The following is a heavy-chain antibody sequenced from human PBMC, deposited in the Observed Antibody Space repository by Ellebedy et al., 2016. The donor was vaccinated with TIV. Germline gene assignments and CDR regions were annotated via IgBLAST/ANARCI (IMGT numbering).Heavy chain of an antibody. J-gene: IGHJ6*02. CDR1: KFTFSNYA. CDR2: ISAGGDST. D-gene: IGHD3-10*01. CDR3: AKGVWGITNTCMDV. V-gene: IGHV3-23*01. Sequence: GESLKISCAASKFTFSNYALTWVRQAPGKGLEWVSGISAGGDSTYYADSVRGRFTISTDNSKNTVYLQMNSLRAEDTAVYYCAKGVWGITNTCMDVWGQGTTVTVSS.